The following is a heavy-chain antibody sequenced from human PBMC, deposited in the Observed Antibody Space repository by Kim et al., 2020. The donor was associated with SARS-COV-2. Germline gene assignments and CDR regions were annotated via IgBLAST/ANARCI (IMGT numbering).Heavy chain of an antibody. Sequence: STNYNPSLKGRVTRSLDTPKNQCSLRLNSVTAADTAVYYCATYGGNSGFDYWDQGTLVTVSS. V-gene: IGHV4-59*01. CDR2: ST. J-gene: IGHJ4*02. CDR3: ATYGGNSGFDY. D-gene: IGHD4-17*01.